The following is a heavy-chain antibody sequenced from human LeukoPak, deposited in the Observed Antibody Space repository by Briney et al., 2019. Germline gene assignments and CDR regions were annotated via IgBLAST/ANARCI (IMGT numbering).Heavy chain of an antibody. V-gene: IGHV1-18*01. CDR2: ISAQHGQT. CDR1: GYSENFYG. Sequence: VASVKVSCKTSGYSENFYGITWVRQVAGQGLEWMGWISAQHGQTEYAPKSQDRVTMTTDTYTNTAYMELRSLRSDDTAVYYCAGSLGYCTSNVCYLKYWGQGTLVTVSS. CDR3: AGSLGYCTSNVCYLKY. D-gene: IGHD2-8*01. J-gene: IGHJ4*02.